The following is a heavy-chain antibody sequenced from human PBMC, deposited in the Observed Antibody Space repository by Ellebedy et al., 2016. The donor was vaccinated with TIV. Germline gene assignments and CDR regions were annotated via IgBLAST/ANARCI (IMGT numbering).Heavy chain of an antibody. CDR3: ARLKLSDTAMVAFDY. D-gene: IGHD5-18*01. CDR1: GYTFTNFD. V-gene: IGHV1-2*04. CDR2: INPNSGGT. Sequence: AASVKVSCKASGYTFTNFDINWVRQAPGQGLEWMGWINPNSGGTNYAQKFQGWVTMTRDTSISTAYMELSRLRSDDTAVYYCARLKLSDTAMVAFDYWGQGTLVTVSS. J-gene: IGHJ4*02.